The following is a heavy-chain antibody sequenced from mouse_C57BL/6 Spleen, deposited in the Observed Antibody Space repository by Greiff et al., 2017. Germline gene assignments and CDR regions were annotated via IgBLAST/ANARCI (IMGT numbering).Heavy chain of an antibody. Sequence: QVQLQQPGAELVKPGASVKMSCKASGYTFTSYWITWVKQRPGQGLEWIGDIYPGSGSTNYNEKFKSKATLTVDTSSSTAYMQLSSLTSEDSAVYYCARGCGGEYYAMDDWGQGTSVTVSS. J-gene: IGHJ4*01. V-gene: IGHV1-55*01. CDR1: GYTFTSYW. CDR3: ARGCGGEYYAMDD. D-gene: IGHD3-3*01. CDR2: IYPGSGST.